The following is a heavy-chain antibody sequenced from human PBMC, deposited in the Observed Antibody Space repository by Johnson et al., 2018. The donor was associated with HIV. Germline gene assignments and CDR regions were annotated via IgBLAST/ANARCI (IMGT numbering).Heavy chain of an antibody. CDR3: ARESIFGVVIYAFDI. D-gene: IGHD3-3*01. V-gene: IGHV3-9*01. CDR2: ISWNSGSI. Sequence: VQLVESGGGLVQPGRSLRLSCAASGFTFDDYAMHWVRPAPGKGLEWVSGISWNSGSIGYADSVKGRFTISRDNAKNSLYLQMNSLRAEDTALYYCARESIFGVVIYAFDIGGQGTMVTVSS. CDR1: GFTFDDYA. J-gene: IGHJ3*02.